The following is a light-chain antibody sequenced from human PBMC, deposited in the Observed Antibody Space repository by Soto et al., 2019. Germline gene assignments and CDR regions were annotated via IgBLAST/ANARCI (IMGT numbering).Light chain of an antibody. V-gene: IGKV1-27*01. CDR3: QKYNSAPWT. CDR2: AAS. J-gene: IGKJ1*01. CDR1: QGIHNY. Sequence: DIRVTQSPSSLSASVGDRVTITCRASQGIHNYLAWYQQEPGKVPKLLIYAASTLHSGVPSRFSGSGSGSDFTLTISSLQPEDVGTYYCQKYNSAPWTFGQGTKVEIK.